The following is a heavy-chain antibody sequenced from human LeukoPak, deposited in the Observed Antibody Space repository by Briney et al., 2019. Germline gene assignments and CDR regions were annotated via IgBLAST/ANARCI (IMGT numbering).Heavy chain of an antibody. J-gene: IGHJ6*02. CDR1: GGSISSGDYY. CDR3: AREAYGSGYGMDV. Sequence: PSETLSLTCTVSGGSISSGDYYWSWIRQPPGKGLEWIGYIYYSGSTYYNPSLKSRVTISVDTSKNQFSLKLSSVTAADTAVYYCAREAYGSGYGMDVWGQGTTVTVSS. V-gene: IGHV4-30-4*01. D-gene: IGHD3-10*01. CDR2: IYYSGST.